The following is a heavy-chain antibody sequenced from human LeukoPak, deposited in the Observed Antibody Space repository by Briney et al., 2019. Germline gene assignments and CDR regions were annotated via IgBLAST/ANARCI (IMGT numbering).Heavy chain of an antibody. CDR1: GGSFSGYY. V-gene: IGHV4-34*01. D-gene: IGHD3-10*01. CDR3: ARHQEGMVRGVLYYMDV. J-gene: IGHJ6*03. Sequence: SETLSLTCAVYGGSFSGYYWSWIRQPPGKGLEWIGSIYYSGITYHNPSLKSRVTISVDTSNNQFSLKMSSVTAADTAVYFCARHQEGMVRGVLYYMDVWGKGTTVIISS. CDR2: IYYSGIT.